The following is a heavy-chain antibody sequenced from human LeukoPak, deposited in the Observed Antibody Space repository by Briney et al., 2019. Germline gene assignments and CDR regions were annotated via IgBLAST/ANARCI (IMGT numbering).Heavy chain of an antibody. Sequence: GGSLRLSCAASGFTVSSNYMSWVRQAPGKGLEWVSAISGSGGSTYYADSVKGRFTISRDNSKNTLYLQMNSLRAEDTAVYYCAKDPGSGRTNWFDPWGQGTLVTVSS. CDR1: GFTVSSNY. CDR3: AKDPGSGRTNWFDP. D-gene: IGHD3-10*01. J-gene: IGHJ5*02. V-gene: IGHV3-23*01. CDR2: ISGSGGST.